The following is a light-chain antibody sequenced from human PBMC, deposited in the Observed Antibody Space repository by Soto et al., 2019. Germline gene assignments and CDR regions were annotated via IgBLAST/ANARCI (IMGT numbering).Light chain of an antibody. CDR1: QNIRSS. Sequence: EVVMTQSPASLSASPGERVTLSCRASQNIRSSLAWYQQRPGQAPRLLMFAASSRATGTPDRFSGSGSGTDFTLTISRLEPEDFAVYYRQQYGTSPRTFGQGTKVDIK. CDR3: QQYGTSPRT. J-gene: IGKJ1*01. CDR2: AAS. V-gene: IGKV3-20*01.